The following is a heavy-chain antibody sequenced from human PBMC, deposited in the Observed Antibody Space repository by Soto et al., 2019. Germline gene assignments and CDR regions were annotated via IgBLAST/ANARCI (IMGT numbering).Heavy chain of an antibody. Sequence: ETLSLTCSFSGGSISGSYWSWIRQSPGKGLEWLGYVYYTGSTNYSPSLRSRVSISVDTSKNEFSLRLSSVTAADTAVYFCARSVAVPGAHIDYWGQGTQVTVSS. J-gene: IGHJ4*02. D-gene: IGHD6-19*01. CDR3: ARSVAVPGAHIDY. V-gene: IGHV4-59*01. CDR1: GGSISGSY. CDR2: VYYTGST.